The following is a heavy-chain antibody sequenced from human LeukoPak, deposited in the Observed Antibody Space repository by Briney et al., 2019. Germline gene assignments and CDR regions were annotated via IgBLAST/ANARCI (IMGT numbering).Heavy chain of an antibody. V-gene: IGHV3-7*01. CDR1: GFTFSSYW. Sequence: GGSLRLSCAASGFTFSSYWMSWVRQAPGKGLEWVANIKQDGSEKYYVDSVKGRFTISRDNAKNSLYLQMNSLRAEDTAVYYCAREGPSARCGGDCYSAIYWGQGTLVTVSS. J-gene: IGHJ4*02. D-gene: IGHD2-21*02. CDR2: IKQDGSEK. CDR3: AREGPSARCGGDCYSAIY.